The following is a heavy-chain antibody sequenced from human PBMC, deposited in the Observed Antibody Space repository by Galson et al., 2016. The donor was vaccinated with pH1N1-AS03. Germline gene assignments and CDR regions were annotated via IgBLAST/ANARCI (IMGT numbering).Heavy chain of an antibody. D-gene: IGHD3-16*01. CDR2: INTDGSTT. CDR3: ARGSDDYIWGGYSGDY. Sequence: SLRLSCAGSGFSIRTYWMHWVRQVPGKGLVWVSRINTDGSTTDYADSAKGRFTISRDNAKNTLYLQRHSLGAEDTAFYYCARGSDDYIWGGYSGDYWSQGLLVTVSS. CDR1: GFSIRTYW. J-gene: IGHJ4*02. V-gene: IGHV3-74*01.